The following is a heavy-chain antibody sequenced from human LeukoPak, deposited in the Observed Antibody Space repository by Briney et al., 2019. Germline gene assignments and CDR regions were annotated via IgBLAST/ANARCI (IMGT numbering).Heavy chain of an antibody. J-gene: IGHJ4*02. CDR1: GFTFSSYE. D-gene: IGHD5-18*01. Sequence: GGSLRLSCAASGFTFSSYEMNWVRQAPGKGLEWVSYISSSGSTIYYADSVKGRFTISRDNGKNILFLQMDSLRAEDTAVYFCARSQRGYSYGKHWGQGTPVTVSS. V-gene: IGHV3-48*03. CDR2: ISSSGSTI. CDR3: ARSQRGYSYGKH.